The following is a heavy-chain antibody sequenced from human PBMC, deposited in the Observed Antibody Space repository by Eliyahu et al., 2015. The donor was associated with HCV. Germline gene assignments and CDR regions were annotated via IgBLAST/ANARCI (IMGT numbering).Heavy chain of an antibody. CDR2: INHSGST. CDR1: GGSFSGYY. J-gene: IGHJ4*02. V-gene: IGHV4-34*01. D-gene: IGHD6-19*01. Sequence: QVQLQQWGAGLLKPSETLSLTCAVYGGSFSGYYWSWIRQPPGKGLEWIGEINHSGSTNYNPSLKSRVTISVDTSKNQFSLKLSSVTAADTAVYYCARGQSSGWYKLWGQGTLVTVSX. CDR3: ARGQSSGWYKL.